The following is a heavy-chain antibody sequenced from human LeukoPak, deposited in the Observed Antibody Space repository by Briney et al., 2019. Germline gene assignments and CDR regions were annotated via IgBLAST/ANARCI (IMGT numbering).Heavy chain of an antibody. Sequence: ASVKVSCKASGYTFTGYYMHWVRQAPGQGLEWLGWISASIGNTNYAQKFRDRVTMSTDTSTGTAYLDVRSLTSDDTAVYYCARDHSNWNYAPDFWGQGTLVIVSS. J-gene: IGHJ4*02. V-gene: IGHV1-18*04. CDR1: GYTFTGYY. CDR3: ARDHSNWNYAPDF. D-gene: IGHD1-7*01. CDR2: ISASIGNT.